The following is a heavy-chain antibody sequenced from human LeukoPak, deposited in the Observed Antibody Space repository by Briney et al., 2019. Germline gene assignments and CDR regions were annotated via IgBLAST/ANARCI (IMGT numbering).Heavy chain of an antibody. CDR2: ISYDGSNK. CDR1: GFTFSSYG. D-gene: IGHD4-23*01. V-gene: IGHV3-30*03. Sequence: GGSLRLSCAASGFTFSSYGMHWVRQAPGKGLEWVAVISYDGSNKYYVDSVKGRFTISRDNSKNTLYLQMNSLRAKDTAVYYCARFERDYGGIHGGAFDIWGQGTMVTVSS. J-gene: IGHJ3*02. CDR3: ARFERDYGGIHGGAFDI.